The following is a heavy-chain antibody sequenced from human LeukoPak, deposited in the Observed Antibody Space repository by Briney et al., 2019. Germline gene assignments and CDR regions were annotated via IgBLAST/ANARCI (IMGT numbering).Heavy chain of an antibody. V-gene: IGHV3-21*01. J-gene: IGHJ4*02. D-gene: IGHD6-6*01. CDR1: GFTFSSYS. CDR2: ISSSSSYI. CDR3: ARGDLRRGSSGFDY. Sequence: GGSLRLSCAASGFTFSSYSMNWVRQAPGKGLEWVSSISSSSSYIYYADSVKGRFTISRDNAKNSLYLQMNSLRAEDTAVYYCARGDLRRGSSGFDYWGQGTLVTVSS.